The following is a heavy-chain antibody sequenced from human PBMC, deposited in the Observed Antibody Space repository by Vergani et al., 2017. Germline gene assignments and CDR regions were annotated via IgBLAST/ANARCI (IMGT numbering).Heavy chain of an antibody. J-gene: IGHJ6*04. Sequence: QVQLVESGGGVVQPGRSLRLSCAASGFTFSSYGMHWVRQAPGKGLEWVAVISYDGSNKYYADSVKGRFTISRDNSKNTLYLQMNSLRAEDTAVYYCARFFASSWYRTGVTATDYYYGMDVWGEGTTVTVSS. CDR1: GFTFSSYG. V-gene: IGHV3-30*03. D-gene: IGHD6-13*01. CDR3: ARFFASSWYRTGVTATDYYYGMDV. CDR2: ISYDGSNK.